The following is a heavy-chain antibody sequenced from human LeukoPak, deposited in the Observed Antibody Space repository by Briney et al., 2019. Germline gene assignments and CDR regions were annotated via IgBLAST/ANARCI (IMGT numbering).Heavy chain of an antibody. J-gene: IGHJ5*02. CDR2: IYYSGST. CDR3: ARDLEDIVVVPAAIASGGWFDP. CDR1: GGSITGSSYY. Sequence: SETLSLTCTVSGGSITGSSYYWGWIRQPPGKGLEWIGSIYYSGSTYYNPSLKSRVTISVDTSKNQFSLKLSSVTAADTAVYYCARDLEDIVVVPAAIASGGWFDPWGQGTLVTVSS. V-gene: IGHV4-39*07. D-gene: IGHD2-2*02.